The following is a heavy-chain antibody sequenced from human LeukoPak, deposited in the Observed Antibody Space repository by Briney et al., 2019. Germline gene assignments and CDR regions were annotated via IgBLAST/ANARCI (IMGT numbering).Heavy chain of an antibody. J-gene: IGHJ4*02. D-gene: IGHD3-22*01. Sequence: GGSLRLSCAASGFTFSSYPMHWVRQAPGKGLEYVSGISSNGDSTYYANSVKGGFTISRDNSKNTLYLQMGSLRAEDMAVYYCAREYYYEELDYWGQGTLVTVSS. V-gene: IGHV3-64*01. CDR2: ISSNGDST. CDR3: AREYYYEELDY. CDR1: GFTFSSYP.